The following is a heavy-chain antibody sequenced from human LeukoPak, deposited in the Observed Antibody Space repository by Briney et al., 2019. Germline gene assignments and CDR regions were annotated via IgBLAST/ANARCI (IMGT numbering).Heavy chain of an antibody. CDR3: ERGSRAARRFVGTTLDY. J-gene: IGHJ4*02. V-gene: IGHV4-34*01. CDR2: INHSGGT. CDR1: GGSFSGYY. D-gene: IGHD6-6*01. Sequence: SETLSLTCAVYGGSFSGYYWSWIRQPPGKGLEWIGEINHSGGTNYNPSLKSRVTISVDTSKNQFSLKLSSVTAADTAVYYCERGSRAARRFVGTTLDYWGPGTLVTVSS.